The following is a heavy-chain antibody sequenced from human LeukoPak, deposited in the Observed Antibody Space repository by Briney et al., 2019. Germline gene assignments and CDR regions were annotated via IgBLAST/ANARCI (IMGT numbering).Heavy chain of an antibody. V-gene: IGHV4-4*02. D-gene: IGHD2-15*01. CDR3: ARVGYCSGGSCYPFDY. J-gene: IGHJ4*02. CDR2: IYHSGST. Sequence: SETLSLTCAVSGGSISSSNWWGWVRQPPGKGLEWIGEIYHSGSTNYNPSLKSRVTISVDKSKNQFSLKLSSVTAADTAVYYCARVGYCSGGSCYPFDYWGQGTLVTVSS. CDR1: GGSISSSNW.